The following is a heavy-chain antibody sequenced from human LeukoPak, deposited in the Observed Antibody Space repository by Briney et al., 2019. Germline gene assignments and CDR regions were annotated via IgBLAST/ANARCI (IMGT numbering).Heavy chain of an antibody. CDR2: IYYSGST. Sequence: SETLSLTCTVSGGSISSSSYYWGWIRQPPGMGLEWIGSIYYSGSTYYNPSLKSRVTISVDTSKNQFSLKLSSVTAADTAVYYCARIGYYDSSGYYYGGLDYWGQGTLVTVSS. V-gene: IGHV4-39*01. J-gene: IGHJ4*02. CDR1: GGSISSSSYY. CDR3: ARIGYYDSSGYYYGGLDY. D-gene: IGHD3-22*01.